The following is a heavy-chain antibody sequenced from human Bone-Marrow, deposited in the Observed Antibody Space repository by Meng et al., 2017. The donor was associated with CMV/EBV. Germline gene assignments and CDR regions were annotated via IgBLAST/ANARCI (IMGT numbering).Heavy chain of an antibody. CDR3: AGGGDYDNWFDP. Sequence: SVKVSCKASGGTFSSYAISWVRQAPGQGLEWMGGIIPILGIANYAQKFQGRVTITADKSTSTAYMELSSLRSEDTAVYYCAGGGDYDNWFDPWGQGTLVTVSS. CDR2: IIPILGIA. J-gene: IGHJ5*02. CDR1: GGTFSSYA. D-gene: IGHD4-17*01. V-gene: IGHV1-69*10.